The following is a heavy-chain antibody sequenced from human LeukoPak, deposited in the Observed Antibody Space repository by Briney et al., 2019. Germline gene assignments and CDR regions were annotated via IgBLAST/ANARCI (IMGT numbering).Heavy chain of an antibody. V-gene: IGHV3-23*01. CDR1: GFTFSSYA. CDR2: IRGSGGST. CDR3: AKATRVRCSSTSCYSVNH. D-gene: IGHD2-2*02. J-gene: IGHJ5*02. Sequence: GGSLRLSCAASGFTFSSYAMSWVRQAPGKGLESVSAIRGSGGSTYYADSVKGRFTISRDNSKNTLYLQMNSLRAEDTAVYYCAKATRVRCSSTSCYSVNHWGQGTLVTVSS.